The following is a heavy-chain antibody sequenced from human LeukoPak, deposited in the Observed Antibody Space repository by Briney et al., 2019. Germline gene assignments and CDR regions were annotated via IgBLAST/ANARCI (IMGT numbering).Heavy chain of an antibody. D-gene: IGHD5-12*01. V-gene: IGHV1-8*01. CDR2: MNPNSGNT. J-gene: IGHJ6*02. Sequence: GASVKVSCKASGYTFTSYDINWVRQATGQGLEWMGWMNPNSGNTGYAQKFQGRVTMTRNTSISTAYMELSSLRSEDTAVYYCARDVRYSGYETGPGRIYGMDVWGQGTTVTVSS. CDR3: ARDVRYSGYETGPGRIYGMDV. CDR1: GYTFTSYD.